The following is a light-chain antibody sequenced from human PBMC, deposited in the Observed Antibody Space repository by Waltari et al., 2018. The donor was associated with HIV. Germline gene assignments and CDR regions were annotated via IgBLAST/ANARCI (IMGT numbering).Light chain of an antibody. CDR2: DVS. CDR3: CSYSSSGTVL. J-gene: IGLJ2*01. CDR1: SHDVGGFNY. Sequence: HSVLTQPASMSGSLGQSITISCLGSSHDVGGFNYVSWYQQSPDNAPRLVIYDVSNRPSGVSGRCSGSKSGSAASVTIAGIQPEDEADYYCCSYSSSGTVLFGGGTRLTVL. V-gene: IGLV2-14*03.